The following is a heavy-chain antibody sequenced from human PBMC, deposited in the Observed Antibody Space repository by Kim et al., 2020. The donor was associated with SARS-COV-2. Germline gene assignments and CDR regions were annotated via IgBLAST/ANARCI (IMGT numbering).Heavy chain of an antibody. CDR2: ISWNSGSI. D-gene: IGHD3-10*01. Sequence: GGSLRLSCAASGFTFDDYAMHWVRQAPGKGLEWVSGISWNSGSIGYADSVKGRFTISRDNAKNSLYLQMNSLRAEDTALYYCAKVNRFRELLDAFDIWGQGTMVTVSS. CDR3: AKVNRFRELLDAFDI. J-gene: IGHJ3*02. CDR1: GFTFDDYA. V-gene: IGHV3-9*01.